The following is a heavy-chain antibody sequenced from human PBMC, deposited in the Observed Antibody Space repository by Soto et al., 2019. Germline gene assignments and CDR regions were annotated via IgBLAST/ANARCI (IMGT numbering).Heavy chain of an antibody. J-gene: IGHJ6*02. CDR2: INHSGGT. CDR3: ARDRPYSQFWSGYQNEGPYNMDV. V-gene: IGHV4-34*01. D-gene: IGHD3-3*02. Sequence: ETLALSGAVYGASFSGYYWTWIRQAPGKGLEWIGEINHSGGTNYNSSLKSRVIISLDTSKNQFSLILYSVTAVDTAVYFCARDRPYSQFWSGYQNEGPYNMDVWGQGTKVTVSS. CDR1: GASFSGYY.